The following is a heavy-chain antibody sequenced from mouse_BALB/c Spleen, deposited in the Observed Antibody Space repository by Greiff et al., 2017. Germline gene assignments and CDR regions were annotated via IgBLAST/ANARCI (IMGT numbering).Heavy chain of an antibody. CDR1: GFTFSSYT. CDR3: ARRRYDGPMDY. J-gene: IGHJ4*01. Sequence: EVMLVESGGGLVQPGGSLKLSCAASGFTFSSYTMSWVRQTPEKRLEWVAYISNGGGSTYYPDTVKGRFTISRDNAKNTLYLQMSSLTAEDTAMYYCARRRYDGPMDYWGQGTSVTVSS. CDR2: ISNGGGST. D-gene: IGHD2-14*01. V-gene: IGHV5-12-2*01.